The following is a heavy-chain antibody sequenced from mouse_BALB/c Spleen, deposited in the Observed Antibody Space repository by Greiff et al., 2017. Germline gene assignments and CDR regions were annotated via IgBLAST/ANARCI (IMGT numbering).Heavy chain of an antibody. Sequence: QVQLQQPGAELVKPGAPVKLSCKASGYTFTSYWMNWVKQRPGRGLEWIGRIDPSDSETHYNQKFKDKATLTVDKSSSTAYIQLSSLTSEDSAVYYCARSYYGSSYVDYWGQGTTLTGSS. CDR3: ARSYYGSSYVDY. CDR1: GYTFTSYW. D-gene: IGHD1-1*01. V-gene: IGHV1-69*02. CDR2: IDPSDSET. J-gene: IGHJ2*01.